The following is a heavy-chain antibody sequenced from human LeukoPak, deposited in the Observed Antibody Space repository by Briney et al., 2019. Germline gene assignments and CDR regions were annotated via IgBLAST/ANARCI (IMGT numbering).Heavy chain of an antibody. CDR3: AERRVLDASFDY. D-gene: IGHD3-16*01. CDR1: GFTVSNNY. Sequence: GGSLRLSCAASGFTVSNNYMSWVRQAPGKGLEWVSVIYSGDNTYYVESVKGRFTISRDNSKNTLFLQMNPLRAEDTAGCYCAERRVLDASFDYWSQGTLVTVSS. CDR2: IYSGDNT. J-gene: IGHJ4*02. V-gene: IGHV3-66*02.